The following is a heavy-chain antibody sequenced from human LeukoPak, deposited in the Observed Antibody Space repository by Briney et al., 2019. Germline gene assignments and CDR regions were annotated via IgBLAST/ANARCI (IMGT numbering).Heavy chain of an antibody. V-gene: IGHV3-23*01. CDR2: ISRSGDST. D-gene: IGHD2-8*01. CDR3: ARMGNPGDY. Sequence: GGSLRLSCAASGFTFSSYAMSWVRQAPGKGPEWVSAISRSGDSTYYTDSVKGRFTISRDNSRNTLFLQMNSLRAEDTAVYYCARMGNPGDYWGQGTLVTVSS. J-gene: IGHJ4*02. CDR1: GFTFSSYA.